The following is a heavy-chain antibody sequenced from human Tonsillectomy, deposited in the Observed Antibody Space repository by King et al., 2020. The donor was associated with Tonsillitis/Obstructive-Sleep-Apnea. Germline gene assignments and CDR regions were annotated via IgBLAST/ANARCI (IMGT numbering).Heavy chain of an antibody. CDR1: GFTFSSYA. V-gene: IGHV3-30*04. J-gene: IGHJ4*02. CDR2: ISYDGSIK. Sequence: VKLVESGGGVVQPGRSLRLSCAASGFTFSSYAMHWVRQAPGKGLEWVVVISYDGSIKYYADSVKGRFTTSRDNSKNTLYLQMNSLRAEDTAVYYCAGEGGRSSGLYGDYFDYWGQGTLVTVSS. D-gene: IGHD6-19*01. CDR3: AGEGGRSSGLYGDYFDY.